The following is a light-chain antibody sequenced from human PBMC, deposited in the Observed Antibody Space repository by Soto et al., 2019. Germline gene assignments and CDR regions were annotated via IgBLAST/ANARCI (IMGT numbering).Light chain of an antibody. V-gene: IGKV4-1*01. Sequence: DIVMTQSPDSLAVSLGERATINCKSSQSILYSSINRNYLAWFQQKPGQPPKLLIYWASTRESGVPDRFSGSGSGTDFTLTISSLQAEDVAVYFCQQYYSTPRTFGQGTKGEIK. CDR3: QQYYSTPRT. CDR2: WAS. J-gene: IGKJ1*01. CDR1: QSILYSSINRNY.